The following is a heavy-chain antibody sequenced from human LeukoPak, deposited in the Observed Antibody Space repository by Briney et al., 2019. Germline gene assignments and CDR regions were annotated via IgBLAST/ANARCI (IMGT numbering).Heavy chain of an antibody. V-gene: IGHV4-59*01. CDR1: GGSISSYY. D-gene: IGHD6-13*01. CDR3: ARGYSSSWRQPPTLNFDY. J-gene: IGHJ4*02. Sequence: SETLSLTCTVSGGSISSYYWSWIRQPPGKGLEWIGYIYYSGSTNYNPSLKSRVIMSLDTSKNQFYMKLSSVTAADTAVYYCARGYSSSWRQPPTLNFDYWGQGTLVTVSS. CDR2: IYYSGST.